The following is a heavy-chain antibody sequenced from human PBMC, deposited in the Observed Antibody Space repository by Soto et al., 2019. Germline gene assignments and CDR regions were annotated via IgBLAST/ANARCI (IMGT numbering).Heavy chain of an antibody. CDR3: ARDSNPQYYYDSSGLYGWFDP. CDR1: GFTFSSYA. CDR2: ISYDGSNK. V-gene: IGHV3-30-3*01. D-gene: IGHD3-22*01. J-gene: IGHJ5*02. Sequence: QVQLVESGGGVVQPGRSLRLSCAASGFTFSSYAMHWVRQAPGKGLEWVAVISYDGSNKYYADSVKGRFTISRDNSKNTLYLQMNSLRAEDTAVYYCARDSNPQYYYDSSGLYGWFDPWGQGTLVTVSS.